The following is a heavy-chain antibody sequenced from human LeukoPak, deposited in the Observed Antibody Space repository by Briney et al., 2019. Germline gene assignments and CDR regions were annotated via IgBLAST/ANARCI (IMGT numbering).Heavy chain of an antibody. CDR1: GFTFSSYE. V-gene: IGHV3-48*01. CDR3: ARDLGPLRGYSGYVNAFDI. Sequence: GGSLRLSCAASGFTFSSYEMNWVRQAPGKGLEWVSYISSSNSTIYYADSVKGRFTISRDNAKNSLYLQMNSLRAEDTAVYYCARDLGPLRGYSGYVNAFDIWGQGTMVTVSS. J-gene: IGHJ3*02. D-gene: IGHD5-12*01. CDR2: ISSSNSTI.